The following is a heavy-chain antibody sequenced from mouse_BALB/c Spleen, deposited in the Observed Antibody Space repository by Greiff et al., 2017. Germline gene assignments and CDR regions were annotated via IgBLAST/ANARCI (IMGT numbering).Heavy chain of an antibody. CDR1: GYTFTSYW. Sequence: QVQLQQPGAELVRPGASVKLSCKASGYTFTSYWINWVKQRPGQGLEWIGNIYPSDSYTNYNQKFKDKATLTVDKSSSTAYMQLSSPTSEDSAVFYCTRSMGDYERFAYWGQGTLVTVSA. CDR2: IYPSDSYT. D-gene: IGHD2-4*01. J-gene: IGHJ3*01. V-gene: IGHV1-69*02. CDR3: TRSMGDYERFAY.